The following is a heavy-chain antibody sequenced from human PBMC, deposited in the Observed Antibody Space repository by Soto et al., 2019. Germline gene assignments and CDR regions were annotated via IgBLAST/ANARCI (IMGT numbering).Heavy chain of an antibody. V-gene: IGHV3-49*04. Sequence: PGGSLRLSCTPSGFTFGDYAMSWVRQAPGKVLEWVGFIRSKAYGGTTEYAASVKGRFTISRDDSKSTAYLQMNSLKTEDTAVYYCTRVSAGIPFTYWGQGTLVTVSS. J-gene: IGHJ4*02. D-gene: IGHD2-2*02. CDR3: TRVSAGIPFTY. CDR2: IRSKAYGGTT. CDR1: GFTFGDYA.